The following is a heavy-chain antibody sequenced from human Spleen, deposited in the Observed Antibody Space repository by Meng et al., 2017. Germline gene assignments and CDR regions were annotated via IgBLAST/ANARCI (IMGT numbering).Heavy chain of an antibody. CDR2: INPSGGSA. D-gene: IGHD5-12*01. Sequence: ASVKVSCKASGYTFTNNYMHWVRQAPGQGLEWMGIINPSGGSASYAQKFQGRVTMTRDTSTSTVYMELRSLRSEDTAVYYCARAAGYRGAFDIWGQGTMVTVSS. J-gene: IGHJ3*02. CDR1: GYTFTNNY. V-gene: IGHV1-46*01. CDR3: ARAAGYRGAFDI.